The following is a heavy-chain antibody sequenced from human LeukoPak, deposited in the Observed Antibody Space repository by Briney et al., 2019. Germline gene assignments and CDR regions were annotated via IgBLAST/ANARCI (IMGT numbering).Heavy chain of an antibody. Sequence: SETLSLTRAVSGDSISSRNWWSWVRQPPGKGLEWIGEIYHSGSTNYNPSLKSRVTISIDKSKNHFSLKLSSVTAADTAVYYCARLGGYDYGSAHQFDCWGQGTLVTVSS. CDR3: ARLGGYDYGSAHQFDC. V-gene: IGHV4-4*02. CDR1: GDSISSRNW. CDR2: IYHSGST. J-gene: IGHJ4*02. D-gene: IGHD3-10*01.